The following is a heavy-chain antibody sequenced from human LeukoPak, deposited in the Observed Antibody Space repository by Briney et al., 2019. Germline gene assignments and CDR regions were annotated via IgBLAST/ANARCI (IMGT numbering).Heavy chain of an antibody. J-gene: IGHJ4*02. D-gene: IGHD4-17*01. CDR2: IYWNDDN. CDR1: GFSLSTSGVG. CDR3: AHYGDYRFMYYFDY. V-gene: IGHV2-5*01. Sequence: SGPTLVKPTQTLTLTCTFSGFSLSTSGVGVGWVRQPPGKALEWLALIYWNDDNRYSPSLKSRLTITKDTSKNQVVLKMTNMDPVDTATYYCAHYGDYRFMYYFDYWGQGTLVTVSS.